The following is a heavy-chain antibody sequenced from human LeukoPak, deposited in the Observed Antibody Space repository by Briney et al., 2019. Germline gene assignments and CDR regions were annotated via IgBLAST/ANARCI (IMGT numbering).Heavy chain of an antibody. D-gene: IGHD2-2*01. Sequence: PGGSLRLSCAASGFPFSGYWMHWVRQAPGKGLVWVARISTDGSYTSYADCVKGRFTISRDNAKNTVYLQMSSLRAEDTAIYYCARICSTTDCLISAWGQGTLVTVSS. V-gene: IGHV3-74*01. CDR2: ISTDGSYT. CDR3: ARICSTTDCLISA. CDR1: GFPFSGYW. J-gene: IGHJ4*02.